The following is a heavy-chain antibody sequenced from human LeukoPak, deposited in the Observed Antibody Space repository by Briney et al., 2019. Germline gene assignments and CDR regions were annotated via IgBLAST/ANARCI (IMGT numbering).Heavy chain of an antibody. CDR1: GFTFSSYG. CDR3: ARDKGGYEN. D-gene: IGHD6-25*01. CDR2: ISGSAVST. J-gene: IGHJ4*02. Sequence: GGSLRLSCAASGFTFSSYGMSWVRQAPGKGLEWVSAISGSAVSTYYADSVKGRFTISRDNAKNSLYLQMNSLRAEDTAVYYCARDKGGYENWGQGTLVTVSS. V-gene: IGHV3-23*01.